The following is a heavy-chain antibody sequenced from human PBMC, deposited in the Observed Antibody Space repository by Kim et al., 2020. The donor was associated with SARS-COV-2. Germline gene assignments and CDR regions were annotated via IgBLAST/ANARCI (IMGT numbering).Heavy chain of an antibody. CDR2: ISWNSGSI. V-gene: IGHV3-9*01. J-gene: IGHJ3*02. Sequence: GGSLRLSCAASGFTFDDYAMHWVRQPPGKGLEWVSGISWNSGSIEYSDSVRGRFTISRDNAKNSLFLQMNSLRVEDTALYYCVKERVICTSSICLDAFDIWGQGTVVTVSS. CDR1: GFTFDDYA. D-gene: IGHD2-2*01. CDR3: VKERVICTSSICLDAFDI.